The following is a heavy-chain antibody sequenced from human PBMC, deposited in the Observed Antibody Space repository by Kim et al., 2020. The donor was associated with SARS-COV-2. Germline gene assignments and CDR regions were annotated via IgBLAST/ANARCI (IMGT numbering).Heavy chain of an antibody. CDR2: ISGTDSTT. CDR3: AKVAWLNYFDY. D-gene: IGHD3-22*01. CDR1: GFTFSSYA. J-gene: IGHJ4*02. V-gene: IGHV3-23*01. Sequence: GGSLRLSCAASGFTFSSYAMSWVRQAPGKGLEWVSTISGTDSTTYYADSVKGRFTISRDNSKNTLFLLMSSLRAEDTAVYYCAKVAWLNYFDYWGQGTL.